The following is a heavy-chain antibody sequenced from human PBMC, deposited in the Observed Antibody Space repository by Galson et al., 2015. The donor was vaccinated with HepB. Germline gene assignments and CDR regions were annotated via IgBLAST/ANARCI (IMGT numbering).Heavy chain of an antibody. Sequence: SVKVSCKASGYTLNNYYMNWVRQAPGQGLEWMGVINPGIGTTNYAQKFRGRVTMTRETSTSTVYMELSSLRSEDTAVYYCSRSFYGSGTLDLDYWGQGTLVTVSS. CDR3: SRSFYGSGTLDLDY. J-gene: IGHJ4*02. CDR2: INPGIGTT. D-gene: IGHD3-10*01. V-gene: IGHV1-46*02. CDR1: GYTLNNYY.